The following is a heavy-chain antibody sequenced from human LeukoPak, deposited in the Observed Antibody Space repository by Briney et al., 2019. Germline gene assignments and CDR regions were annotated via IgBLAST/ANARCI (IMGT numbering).Heavy chain of an antibody. J-gene: IGHJ5*02. CDR3: ARVGVAARPGNWFDP. D-gene: IGHD6-6*01. Sequence: ATVKVSCKASGYTFTGYYMHWVRQAPGQGLEWMGRINPNSGGTNYAQKFQGRVTMTRDTSISTAYMELSRLRSDDTAVYYCARVGVAARPGNWFDPWGQGTLVTVSS. CDR1: GYTFTGYY. CDR2: INPNSGGT. V-gene: IGHV1-2*06.